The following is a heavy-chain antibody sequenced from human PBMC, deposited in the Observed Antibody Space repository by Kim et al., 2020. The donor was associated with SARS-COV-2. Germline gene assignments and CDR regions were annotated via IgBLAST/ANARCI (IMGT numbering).Heavy chain of an antibody. Sequence: GGSLRLSCAASGFTFSDYYMSWIRQAPGKGLEWVSYISSSGSTIYYADSVKGRFTISRDNAKNSLYLQMNSLRAEDTAVYYCARRKLELQVRYYYYYMDVWGKGTTVTVSS. CDR1: GFTFSDYY. V-gene: IGHV3-11*01. CDR2: ISSSGSTI. D-gene: IGHD1-7*01. J-gene: IGHJ6*03. CDR3: ARRKLELQVRYYYYYMDV.